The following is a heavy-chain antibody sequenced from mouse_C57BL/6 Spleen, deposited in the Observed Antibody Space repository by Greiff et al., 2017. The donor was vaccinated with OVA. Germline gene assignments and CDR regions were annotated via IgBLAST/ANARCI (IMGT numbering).Heavy chain of an antibody. J-gene: IGHJ4*01. CDR2: ISSGSSTI. D-gene: IGHD1-1*01. Sequence: EVHLVESGGGLVKPGGSLKLSCAASGFTFSDYGMHWVRQAPEKGLEWVAYISSGSSTIYYADTVKGRFTISRDNAKNTLFLQMTSLRSEDTAMYYCATTVVAGDYYYAMDYWGQGTSVTVSS. CDR3: ATTVVAGDYYYAMDY. V-gene: IGHV5-17*01. CDR1: GFTFSDYG.